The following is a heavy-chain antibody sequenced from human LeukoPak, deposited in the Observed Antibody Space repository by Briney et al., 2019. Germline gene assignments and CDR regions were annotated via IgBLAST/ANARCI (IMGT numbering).Heavy chain of an antibody. CDR1: GFTFSSYW. J-gene: IGHJ6*02. CDR2: IKQDGSEK. V-gene: IGHV3-7*01. Sequence: GGSLRLSCAASGFTFSSYWMSWVRQARGKGLEWVANIKQDGSEKYYVDSVKGRFTISRDNAKNSLYLQMNSLRAEDTAVYYCARLFQGYYYGMDVWGQGTTVTVSS. CDR3: ARLFQGYYYGMDV.